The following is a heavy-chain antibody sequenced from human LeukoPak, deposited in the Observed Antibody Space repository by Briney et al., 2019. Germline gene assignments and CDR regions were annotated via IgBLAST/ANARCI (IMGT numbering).Heavy chain of an antibody. CDR2: IYYSGGT. CDR1: GGSISSYY. J-gene: IGHJ4*02. D-gene: IGHD6-13*01. V-gene: IGHV4-59*01. CDR3: ARGYSSSWYDFFPLDY. Sequence: PSETLSLTCSVSGGSISSYYWSWIRQPPGKGLEWIGYIYYSGGTNYNPSLKSRVSISVDTSKNQFSLKLSSVTAADTAVYYCARGYSSSWYDFFPLDYWGQGTLVTVSS.